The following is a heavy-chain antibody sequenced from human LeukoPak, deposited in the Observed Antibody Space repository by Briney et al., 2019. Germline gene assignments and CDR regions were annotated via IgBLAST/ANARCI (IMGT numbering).Heavy chain of an antibody. CDR3: ARGLSITMIVVVITSNSAFDI. CDR1: GGSFSGYY. D-gene: IGHD3-22*01. Sequence: PSETLSLTCAVYGGSFSGYYWSWNRQPPGKGLEWIGEINHSGSTNYNPSLKSRVTISVDTSKNQFSLKLSSVTAADTAVYYCARGLSITMIVVVITSNSAFDIWGQGTMVTVSS. CDR2: INHSGST. J-gene: IGHJ3*02. V-gene: IGHV4-34*01.